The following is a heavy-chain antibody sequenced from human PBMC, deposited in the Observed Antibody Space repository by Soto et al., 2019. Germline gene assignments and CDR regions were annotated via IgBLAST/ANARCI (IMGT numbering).Heavy chain of an antibody. CDR2: IYYSGST. V-gene: IGHV4-31*03. J-gene: IGHJ6*03. CDR3: AGSMVRSGGYYMDV. Sequence: QVQLQESGPGLVKPSQTLSLTCSVSGGSVSSGNYYWTWIRQHPGKGLEWIGYIYYSGSTYYNPSLTSRVTISVDTSKNHFSLKLSSVTAADTAVYYCAGSMVRSGGYYMDVWGKGTTVTVSS. D-gene: IGHD5-18*01. CDR1: GGSVSSGNYY.